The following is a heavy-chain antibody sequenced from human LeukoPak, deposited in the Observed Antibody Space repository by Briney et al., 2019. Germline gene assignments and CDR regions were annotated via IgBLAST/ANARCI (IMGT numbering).Heavy chain of an antibody. J-gene: IGHJ4*02. D-gene: IGHD3-22*01. CDR3: AKVSDRDSSGYYWGFEY. V-gene: IGHV4-59*08. CDR2: IYYSRST. Sequence: TETLSLTCTVSGGSISGYYWSWIRQPPGKGLECIGYIYYSRSTNYNPSLESRVTISVDTSRNQFSLKLTSVTAADTAVYYCAKVSDRDSSGYYWGFEYWGQGTMVTVSS. CDR1: GGSISGYY.